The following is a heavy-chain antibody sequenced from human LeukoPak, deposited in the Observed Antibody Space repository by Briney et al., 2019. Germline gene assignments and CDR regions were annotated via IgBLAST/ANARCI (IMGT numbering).Heavy chain of an antibody. CDR3: ASRPSNTWAGPLDF. CDR2: SRADDYST. V-gene: IGHV3-23*01. CDR1: EFAFSDSA. D-gene: IGHD6-13*01. J-gene: IGHJ4*02. Sequence: GGSLTLSCVAPEFAFSDSAMSWVRLTAGKGLEWVSLSRADDYSTYYADSVKGRFTISRDNSKNTMYLQMNSLRAEDTAIYYCASRPSNTWAGPLDFWGQGTLVTVSS.